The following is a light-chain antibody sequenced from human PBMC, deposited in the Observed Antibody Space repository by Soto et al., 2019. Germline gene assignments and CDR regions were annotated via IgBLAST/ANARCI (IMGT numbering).Light chain of an antibody. CDR2: EVS. Sequence: QSALTQPPSASGSPGQSVTISCTGTSSDVGGYNYVSWYQQHPGKAPKLMIYEVSKRPSGVPDRFSGSKSGNTASLTVSGLQAEDEAEYYCSSYAGSNNWVFGGGTKRTVL. V-gene: IGLV2-8*01. CDR1: SSDVGGYNY. J-gene: IGLJ2*01. CDR3: SSYAGSNNWV.